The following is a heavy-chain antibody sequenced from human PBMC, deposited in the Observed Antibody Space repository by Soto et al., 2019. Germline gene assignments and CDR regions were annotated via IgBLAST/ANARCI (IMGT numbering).Heavy chain of an antibody. CDR2: INPNSGGT. V-gene: IGHV1-2*04. Sequence: ASVKVSCKASGYTFTGYYMHWVRQAPGQGLEWMGWINPNSGGTNYAQKFQGWVTMTRDTSISTAYMELSRLRSDDTAVYYCGRVSGGYSYGQPSREFDYWAQGPLVPVSS. CDR3: GRVSGGYSYGQPSREFDY. D-gene: IGHD5-18*01. CDR1: GYTFTGYY. J-gene: IGHJ4*02.